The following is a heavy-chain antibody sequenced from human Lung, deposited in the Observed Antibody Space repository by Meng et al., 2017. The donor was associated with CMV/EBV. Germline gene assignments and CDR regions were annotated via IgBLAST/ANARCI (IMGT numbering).Heavy chain of an antibody. CDR1: GFTFSNYG. CDR3: ARDSGGLYGSGSYYYGLDV. D-gene: IGHD3-10*01. CDR2: ISSSSSFK. Sequence: GESLKISCAASGFTFSNYGMNWVRQAPGKGLERLSSISSSSSFKDYADSVKGRFTISRDNAKNSLYLQMNNLRAEDTAVYYCARDSGGLYGSGSYYYGLDVWGQGXTVTVSS. V-gene: IGHV3-21*01. J-gene: IGHJ6*02.